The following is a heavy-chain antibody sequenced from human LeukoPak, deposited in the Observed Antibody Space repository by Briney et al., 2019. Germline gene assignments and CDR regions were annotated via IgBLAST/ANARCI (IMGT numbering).Heavy chain of an antibody. CDR1: GFRLSSYD. J-gene: IGHJ4*02. V-gene: IGHV3-33*01. CDR3: AGALGYGGTSRFDY. Sequence: GRPLRLSCAASGFRLSSYDMHWVRQAPGKGLEWVTFIWYDGSNKYYADSVKGRFTISRDNSKNTLYLQMNSLRAEDTAVYYCAGALGYGGTSRFDYWGQGTLVSVSS. CDR2: IWYDGSNK. D-gene: IGHD4-23*01.